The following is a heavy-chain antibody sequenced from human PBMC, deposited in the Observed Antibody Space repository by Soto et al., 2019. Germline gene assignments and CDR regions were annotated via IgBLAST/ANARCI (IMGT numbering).Heavy chain of an antibody. Sequence: GGSLRLSCAASGFTFSSYAMSWVRQAPGKGLEWVSAISGSGGSTYYADSVKGRFTISRDNSKNTLYLQMNSLRAEDTAVYYCAKAYAGSYRVYYFDYWGQGTLVTVSS. J-gene: IGHJ4*02. V-gene: IGHV3-23*01. CDR3: AKAYAGSYRVYYFDY. CDR1: GFTFSSYA. CDR2: ISGSGGST. D-gene: IGHD1-26*01.